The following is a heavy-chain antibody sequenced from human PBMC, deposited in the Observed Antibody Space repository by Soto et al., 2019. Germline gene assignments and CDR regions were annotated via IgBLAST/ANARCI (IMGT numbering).Heavy chain of an antibody. CDR2: ISIRGGDE. CDR1: GFTFSRYA. J-gene: IGHJ4*02. D-gene: IGHD6-6*01. V-gene: IGHV3-30*03. Sequence: PGGSLRLSCAAFGFTFSRYAMHWARQAPGKGLEWVTVISIRGGDEYYAESVRGRFTISRDDSKNTLYLQMDSLRVEDTAVYYCARGTIVARQHLDYWGQGTLVTVSS. CDR3: ARGTIVARQHLDY.